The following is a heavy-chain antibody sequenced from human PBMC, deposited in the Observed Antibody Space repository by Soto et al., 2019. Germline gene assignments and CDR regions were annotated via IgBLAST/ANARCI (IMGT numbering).Heavy chain of an antibody. CDR1: GFTFSKYA. CDR2: ISDSGVTT. CDR3: AKGKGTGVTRVGAFDI. Sequence: EVQLLESGGGLVQPGGSLRLSCAASGFTFSKYAMRLVRQAPGKGLDWVSGISDSGVTTYSADSVKGRFTISRDNSKNTLYLQMNGLRAEDTAVYYCAKGKGTGVTRVGAFDIWGQGTMVTV. D-gene: IGHD2-8*02. V-gene: IGHV3-23*01. J-gene: IGHJ3*02.